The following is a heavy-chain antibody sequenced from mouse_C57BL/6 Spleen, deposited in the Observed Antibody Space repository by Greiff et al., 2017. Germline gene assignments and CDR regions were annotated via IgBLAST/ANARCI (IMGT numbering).Heavy chain of an antibody. V-gene: IGHV1-53*01. D-gene: IGHD1-3*01. CDR1: GYTFTSYW. J-gene: IGHJ2*01. CDR3: AREWEGYIDY. CDR2: INPRKGGT. Sequence: QVQLQQPGPELVKPGASVKLSCKASGYTFTSYWIHWVKQRPGQGLEWIGNINPRKGGTNYNEKFKSKATLTVDKSTSTAYMQLSSLTAEYTAVYYCAREWEGYIDYWGQGTTLTVSS.